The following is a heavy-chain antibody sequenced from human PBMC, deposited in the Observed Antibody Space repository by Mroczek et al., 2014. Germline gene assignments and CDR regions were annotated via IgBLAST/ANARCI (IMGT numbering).Heavy chain of an antibody. CDR2: INPNSGGT. J-gene: IGHJ3*01. Sequence: QVQLVQSGAEVKKPGASVKVSCKASGYTFTGYYMHWVRQAPGQGLEWMGWINPNSGGTNYAQKFQGRVTMTRDTSISTAYMELSRLRSDDTAVYYCARQPPDIVVVPAAIAETWGQGTMVTVSS. D-gene: IGHD2-2*01. CDR3: ARQPPDIVVVPAAIAET. CDR1: GYTFTGYY. V-gene: IGHV1-2*02.